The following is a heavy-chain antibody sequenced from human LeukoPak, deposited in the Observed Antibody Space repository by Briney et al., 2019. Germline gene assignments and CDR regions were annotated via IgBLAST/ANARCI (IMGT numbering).Heavy chain of an antibody. D-gene: IGHD2-2*01. Sequence: GASVKVSCKASGYTFTGYYMHWVRQAPGQGLEWMGRINPNSGGTNYAQKFQGRVTMTRDRSISTAYMELSRLRSDDTAVYYCARGDIVVVPAAISEVSFDPWGQGTLVTVSS. CDR2: INPNSGGT. J-gene: IGHJ5*02. CDR1: GYTFTGYY. CDR3: ARGDIVVVPAAISEVSFDP. V-gene: IGHV1-2*06.